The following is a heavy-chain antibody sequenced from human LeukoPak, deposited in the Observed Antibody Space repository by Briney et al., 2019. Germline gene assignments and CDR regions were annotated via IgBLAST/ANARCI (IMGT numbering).Heavy chain of an antibody. CDR2: IYYSGST. J-gene: IGHJ3*02. Sequence: ASETLSLTCSVSGDSISSYYRSWIRQPPGKGLEWTGYIYYSGSTNYNPSLKSRVTISVDTSKNQFSLKLSSVTAADTAVYYCARDSDAFDIWGQGTMVTVSS. CDR3: ARDSDAFDI. CDR1: GDSISSYY. V-gene: IGHV4-59*12.